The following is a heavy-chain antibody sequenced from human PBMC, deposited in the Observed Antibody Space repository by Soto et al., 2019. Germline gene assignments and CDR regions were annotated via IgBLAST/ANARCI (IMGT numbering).Heavy chain of an antibody. V-gene: IGHV5-51*01. J-gene: IGHJ4*02. CDR1: GYSFTSYW. Sequence: GESLKISCKGSGYSFTSYWIGWVRQMPGKDLEWMGIIYPGDSDTRYSPSFQGQVTISADKSISTAYLQWSSLKASDTAMYYCARASHYYYDSLRYDYWGQGTLVTVSS. CDR3: ARASHYYYDSLRYDY. CDR2: IYPGDSDT. D-gene: IGHD3-22*01.